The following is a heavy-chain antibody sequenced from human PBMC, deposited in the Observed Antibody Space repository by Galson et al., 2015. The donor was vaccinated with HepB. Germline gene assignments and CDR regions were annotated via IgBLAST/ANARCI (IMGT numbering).Heavy chain of an antibody. Sequence: SLRLSCAASGFTFSNYGMHWVRQAPGKGLEWVAVIWYDGSNKDYADFVKGRFTISRDNSKNTLYLQMNSLRVEETAVYYCTRVNGGWYEYYYYGMDVWGQGTTVTVS. V-gene: IGHV3-33*01. CDR2: IWYDGSNK. D-gene: IGHD6-19*01. J-gene: IGHJ6*02. CDR3: TRVNGGWYEYYYYGMDV. CDR1: GFTFSNYG.